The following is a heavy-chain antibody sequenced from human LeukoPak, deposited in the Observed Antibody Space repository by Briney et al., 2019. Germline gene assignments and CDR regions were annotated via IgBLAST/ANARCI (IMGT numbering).Heavy chain of an antibody. J-gene: IGHJ4*02. D-gene: IGHD4-23*01. CDR2: ISGSGGST. CDR3: ARELDYGGFFDY. V-gene: IGHV3-23*01. Sequence: GGSLRLSCAASGFTFSSYAMSWVRQAPGKGLEWVSAISGSGGSTYYADSVKGRFTISRDNSKNTLSLQMNSLRAEDTAVYYCARELDYGGFFDYWGQGTLVTVTS. CDR1: GFTFSSYA.